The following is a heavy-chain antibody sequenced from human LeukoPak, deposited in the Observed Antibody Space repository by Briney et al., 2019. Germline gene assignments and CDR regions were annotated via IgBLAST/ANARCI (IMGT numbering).Heavy chain of an antibody. V-gene: IGHV4-34*01. D-gene: IGHD3-9*01. CDR3: ARDYDVLTAYPPTQLFDP. CDR2: INHSGST. CDR1: GGSFSGYY. Sequence: SETLSLTCAVYGGSFSGYYWSWIRQSPGKGLEWIGEINHSGSTKYNPSLKSRVTMSVDTSKNQFSLKLNSVTAADTAVYYCARDYDVLTAYPPTQLFDPWGQGTLVTVSS. J-gene: IGHJ5*02.